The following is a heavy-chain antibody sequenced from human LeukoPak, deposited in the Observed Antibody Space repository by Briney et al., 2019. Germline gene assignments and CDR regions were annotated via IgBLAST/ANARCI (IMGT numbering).Heavy chain of an antibody. Sequence: PSETLSLTCAVYGGSFSGYYWSWIRHPPGRGLGWMGEIIQVESTNYNPSLKSRVTISVDTSKNQFSLKLSSVTAADTDVYYCARHTPHYDFWSGYYSGYFDSWGQGTLVTVSS. CDR3: ARHTPHYDFWSGYYSGYFDS. V-gene: IGHV4-34*12. CDR1: GGSFSGYY. D-gene: IGHD3-3*01. CDR2: IIQVEST. J-gene: IGHJ4*02.